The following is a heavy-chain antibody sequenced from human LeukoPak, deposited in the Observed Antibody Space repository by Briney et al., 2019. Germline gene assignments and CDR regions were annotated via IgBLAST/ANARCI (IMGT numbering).Heavy chain of an antibody. J-gene: IGHJ6*02. D-gene: IGHD5-12*01. Sequence: LGGSLRLSCSASGFTFSSYAMHWVRQAPGKGLEYVSAISSNGGSTYYADSVKGRFTISRDNSKNTLYLQMSSLRAEDTAVYYCARMLRDSNYYYYGMDVWGQGTTVTVSS. CDR1: GFTFSSYA. V-gene: IGHV3-64D*09. CDR2: ISSNGGST. CDR3: ARMLRDSNYYYYGMDV.